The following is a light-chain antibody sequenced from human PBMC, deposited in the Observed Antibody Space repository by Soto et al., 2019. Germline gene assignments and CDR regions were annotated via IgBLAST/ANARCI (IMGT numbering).Light chain of an antibody. CDR2: EVS. V-gene: IGLV2-14*01. J-gene: IGLJ1*01. CDR1: SSDVGGHNY. Sequence: QSALTQPASVSGSPRQSITISCTGTSSDVGGHNYVSWYQQHPGGAPKLIIYEVSTRPSGVSNRFSGSKSGNTASLTISGLRAEDDADYYCNSYTSRNLYVFGTGTKLTVL. CDR3: NSYTSRNLYV.